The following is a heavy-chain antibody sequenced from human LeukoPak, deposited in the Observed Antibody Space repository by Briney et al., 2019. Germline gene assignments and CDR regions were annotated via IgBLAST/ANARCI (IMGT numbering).Heavy chain of an antibody. CDR2: IYSGDNT. Sequence: GGSLRLTCVASGFPFSSYWMTWVRQAPGKGLEWVSVIYSGDNTYYADSVKGRFTISRDKSKNTLYLQMNSLRAEDTAVYYCARVYSSGYVDYWGQGTLVTVSS. D-gene: IGHD6-19*01. V-gene: IGHV3-53*01. CDR3: ARVYSSGYVDY. J-gene: IGHJ4*02. CDR1: GFPFSSYW.